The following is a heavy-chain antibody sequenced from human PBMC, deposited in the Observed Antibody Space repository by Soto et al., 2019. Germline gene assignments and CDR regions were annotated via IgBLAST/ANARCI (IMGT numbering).Heavy chain of an antibody. J-gene: IGHJ5*02. CDR3: AKVDTTETTRGWFDP. D-gene: IGHD1-1*01. Sequence: EVQLLESGGGLVQPGGSLRLSCAASGFTFSSYAMTWVRQASGQGLEWVSLISGSGVSTYYADSVKGRFTISRDNAKNTLDLQMTTLRVEDTAVYYCAKVDTTETTRGWFDPWGQGSLVTVSS. V-gene: IGHV3-23*01. CDR2: ISGSGVST. CDR1: GFTFSSYA.